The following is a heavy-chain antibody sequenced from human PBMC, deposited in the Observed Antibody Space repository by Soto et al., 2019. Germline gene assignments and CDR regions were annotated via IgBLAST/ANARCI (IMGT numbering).Heavy chain of an antibody. Sequence: QVQLVQSGAEVKKPGASVKVSCKVSGYTLTELSMHWVRQAPGKGLEWMGGFDPEDGETIYAQKFQGRVTMTEDTSTDTAYMELSSLRSEDTAVYYCAILPSCTNGVCYGGWYFDLWGRGTLVTVSS. CDR3: AILPSCTNGVCYGGWYFDL. CDR1: GYTLTELS. J-gene: IGHJ2*01. D-gene: IGHD2-8*01. CDR2: FDPEDGET. V-gene: IGHV1-24*01.